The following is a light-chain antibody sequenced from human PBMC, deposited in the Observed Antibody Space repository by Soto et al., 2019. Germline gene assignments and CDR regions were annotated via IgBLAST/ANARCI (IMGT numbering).Light chain of an antibody. CDR2: DXS. J-gene: IGKJ1*01. CDR1: HSSSTW. Sequence: SQMTQSPSTLPPSAGGRVTTNXRASHSSSTWLAWYQQRPGXAPKXXXYDXSSLDRGGPSRCSGSGSGTEFTLTISSLQPDDAANYYCQQCKRDTSTFGQGTKVEI. CDR3: QQCKRDTST. V-gene: IGKV1-5*01.